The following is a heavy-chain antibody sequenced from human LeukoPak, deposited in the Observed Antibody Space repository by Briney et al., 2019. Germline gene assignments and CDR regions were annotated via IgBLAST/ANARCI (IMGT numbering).Heavy chain of an antibody. CDR3: VAEVIEVTMGDY. D-gene: IGHD4-11*01. CDR2: FDIEDAET. Sequence: ASVKVSCKVSGHSHTDLSIHWVRQAPGKGLEWMGGFDIEDAETIYGQEFEGRVIMTEDTATETAYMELSSLKYDDTAVYYCVAEVIEVTMGDYWGQGTLVTVSS. V-gene: IGHV1-24*01. CDR1: GHSHTDLS. J-gene: IGHJ4*02.